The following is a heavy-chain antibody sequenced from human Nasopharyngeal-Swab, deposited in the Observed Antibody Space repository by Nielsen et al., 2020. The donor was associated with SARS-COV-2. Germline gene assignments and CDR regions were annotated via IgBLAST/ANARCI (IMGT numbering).Heavy chain of an antibody. CDR3: AKPLAYCGGDCYWGDAFDI. CDR1: GFTFSSYA. Sequence: GGSLRLSCAASGFTFSSYAMSWVRQAPGKGLEWVSAISGSGGSTYYADSVKGRFTISRDNSKNTLYLQMNSLRAEDTAVYYCAKPLAYCGGDCYWGDAFDIGGQGTMVTVSS. V-gene: IGHV3-23*01. CDR2: ISGSGGST. D-gene: IGHD2-21*01. J-gene: IGHJ3*02.